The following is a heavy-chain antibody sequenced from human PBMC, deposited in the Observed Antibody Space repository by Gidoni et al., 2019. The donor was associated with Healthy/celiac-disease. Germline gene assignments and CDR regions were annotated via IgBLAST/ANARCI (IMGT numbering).Heavy chain of an antibody. J-gene: IGHJ4*02. CDR3: ATYAALPSHWTDYFDY. CDR2: FDPEDGET. Sequence: QVQLVQSGAEVKKPGASVKVSCKVSGYTLTELSMHWVRQAPGKGLEWMGGFDPEDGETSYAQEFQGRVTMTDDTSTDTAYMELSSLRSEDTAVYYCATYAALPSHWTDYFDYWGQGTLVTVSS. CDR1: GYTLTELS. D-gene: IGHD1-1*01. V-gene: IGHV1-24*01.